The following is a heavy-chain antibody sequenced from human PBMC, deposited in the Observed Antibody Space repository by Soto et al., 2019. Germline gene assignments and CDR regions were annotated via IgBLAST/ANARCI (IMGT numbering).Heavy chain of an antibody. D-gene: IGHD1-1*01. J-gene: IGHJ4*02. V-gene: IGHV4-39*01. Sequence: QLQLQESGPGLVKPSETLSLTCTVSGGSIRSSNYYWAWVRQPPGKGLEWIANIYYSGDTYFHPSLRNRLTVSVDTSKNQFSLKLSSMTAADTAMYCCASLQVPCNLDYWGQGTLVTVSS. CDR2: IYYSGDT. CDR3: ASLQVPCNLDY. CDR1: GGSIRSSNYY.